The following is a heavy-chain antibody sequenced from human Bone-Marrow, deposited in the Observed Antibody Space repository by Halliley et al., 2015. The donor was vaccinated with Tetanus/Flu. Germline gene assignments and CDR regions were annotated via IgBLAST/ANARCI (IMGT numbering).Heavy chain of an antibody. Sequence: SLRLSCAASGFTFSNYGMHWVRQAPGKGLEWVALISYDGNKKVYADSVKGRFTISRDNSKNTLDLQMSSLRAEDTAVYYCAKERGQNTYYFYGMAVWGQGTTVTVSS. CDR1: GFTFSNYG. J-gene: IGHJ6*02. CDR2: ISYDGNKK. CDR3: AKERGQNTYYFYGMAV. V-gene: IGHV3-30*18.